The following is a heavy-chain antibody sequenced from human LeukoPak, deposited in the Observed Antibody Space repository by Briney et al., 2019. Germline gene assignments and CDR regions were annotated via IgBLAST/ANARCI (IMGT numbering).Heavy chain of an antibody. CDR3: AVCSGWYGNNWFDP. Sequence: ASVKVSCKASGYTFTSYGISWVRQAPGQGLEWMGWISAYNGNTNYAQKLQGRVTMTTDTSTSTAYMELRSLRSDDTAVYYCAVCSGWYGNNWFDPWGQGTLVTVSS. CDR2: ISAYNGNT. V-gene: IGHV1-18*01. J-gene: IGHJ5*02. CDR1: GYTFTSYG. D-gene: IGHD6-13*01.